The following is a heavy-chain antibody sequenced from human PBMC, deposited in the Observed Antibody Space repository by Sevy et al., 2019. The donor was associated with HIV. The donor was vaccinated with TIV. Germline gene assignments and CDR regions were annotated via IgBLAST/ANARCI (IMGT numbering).Heavy chain of an antibody. V-gene: IGHV3-23*01. Sequence: GGSLRLSCVASGFTFSSYAMSWVRQGTGKGLEWVSGTSGNGGSTYYADSVKGRFTISRDNSKNTLYLQMNNLRAEDTAVYYCAKDRVWELGDAFDIWGQGTMVTVSS. CDR2: TSGNGGST. D-gene: IGHD1-26*01. J-gene: IGHJ3*02. CDR3: AKDRVWELGDAFDI. CDR1: GFTFSSYA.